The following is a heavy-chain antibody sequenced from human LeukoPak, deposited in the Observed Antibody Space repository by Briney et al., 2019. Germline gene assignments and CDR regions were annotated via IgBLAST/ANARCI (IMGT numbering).Heavy chain of an antibody. V-gene: IGHV1-8*02. CDR3: ARDPYYYYYGMDV. CDR2: MNPNSGNT. Sequence: GASVKVSCKASGYTFTSYGISWVRQAPGQGLEWMGWMNPNSGNTGYAQKFQGRVSMTRDTSTSTAYMELSSLTSEDTAVYYCARDPYYYYYGMDVWGQGTTVTVSS. CDR1: GYTFTSYG. J-gene: IGHJ6*02.